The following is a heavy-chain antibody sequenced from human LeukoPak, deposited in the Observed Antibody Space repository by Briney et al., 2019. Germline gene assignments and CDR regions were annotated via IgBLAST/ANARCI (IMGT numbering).Heavy chain of an antibody. J-gene: IGHJ4*02. Sequence: PGGSLRLSCAASGFTFSSYAMSWVRQAPGKGLEWVSAISAGGGSTYYADSVRGRFAISRDNSKNTLYLQMNSLRAADTAVYYCAKALEEYCSGGSCYPDYWGQGALVTVSS. CDR2: ISAGGGST. V-gene: IGHV3-23*01. D-gene: IGHD2-15*01. CDR1: GFTFSSYA. CDR3: AKALEEYCSGGSCYPDY.